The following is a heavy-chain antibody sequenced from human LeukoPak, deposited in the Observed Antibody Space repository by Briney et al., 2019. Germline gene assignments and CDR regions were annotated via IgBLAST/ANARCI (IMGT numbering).Heavy chain of an antibody. CDR2: IKQDGSEK. D-gene: IGHD3-22*01. CDR1: GFTFSSYW. V-gene: IGHV3-7*01. Sequence: GGSLRLSCAASGFTFSSYWMSWVRQAPGKGLEWVANIKQDGSEKYYVDSVKGRFTISRDNAKNSLYLQMNSLRAEDTAVYYCARDGLSIPYYYDSSGYSPFDYWGQVTLVTVSS. J-gene: IGHJ4*02. CDR3: ARDGLSIPYYYDSSGYSPFDY.